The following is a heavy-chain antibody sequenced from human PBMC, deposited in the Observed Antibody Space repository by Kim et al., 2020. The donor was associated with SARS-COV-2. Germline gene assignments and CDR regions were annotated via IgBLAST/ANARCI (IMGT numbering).Heavy chain of an antibody. Sequence: GGSLRLSCAASGFTFSSYWMHWVRQAPGKGLVWVSRINSDGSSTSYADSVKGRFTISRDNAKNTLYLQMNSLRAEDTAVYYCARAPKGYYDILTGYYGYYYYGMDVWGQGTTVTVSS. CDR1: GFTFSSYW. J-gene: IGHJ6*02. CDR2: INSDGSST. V-gene: IGHV3-74*01. D-gene: IGHD3-9*01. CDR3: ARAPKGYYDILTGYYGYYYYGMDV.